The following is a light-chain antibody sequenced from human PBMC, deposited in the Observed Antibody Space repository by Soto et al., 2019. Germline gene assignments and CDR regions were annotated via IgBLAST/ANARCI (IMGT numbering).Light chain of an antibody. V-gene: IGLV2-23*02. CDR3: CSYASSSTYV. Sequence: QSVLTQPASVSGSPGQSITVSCTGTSSVVGSYTLVSWYQQHPGKAPKLMIYEVSKRPSGVSNRFSGSKSGNTAPLTISGLQAEDEADYYCCSYASSSTYVFGTGTKVTVL. CDR2: EVS. CDR1: SSVVGSYTL. J-gene: IGLJ1*01.